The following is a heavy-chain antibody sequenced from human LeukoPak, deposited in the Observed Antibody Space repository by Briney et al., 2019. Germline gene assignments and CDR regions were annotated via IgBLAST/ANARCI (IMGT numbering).Heavy chain of an antibody. CDR2: ISSSGSTI. D-gene: IGHD6-19*01. V-gene: IGHV3-48*03. Sequence: PGGSLRLSCAASGFTFSSYEMNWVRQAPGKGLEWVSYISSSGSTIYYADSVKGRFTISRDNAKNSLYLQMNSLRAEDTAVYYCARAPNLLYSSGGGYLDYWGQGTLVTVSS. CDR3: ARAPNLLYSSGGGYLDY. CDR1: GFTFSSYE. J-gene: IGHJ4*02.